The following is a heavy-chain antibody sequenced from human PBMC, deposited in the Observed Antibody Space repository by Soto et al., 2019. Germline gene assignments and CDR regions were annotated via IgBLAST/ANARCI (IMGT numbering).Heavy chain of an antibody. CDR2: ISYDGRYK. D-gene: IGHD2-2*01. J-gene: IGHJ3*02. V-gene: IGHV3-30*18. CDR3: AKEELDCTGTSCYVPDALDI. Sequence: GGSLRLSCAASGFTLSNYGMHWVRQAPGKGLEWVAVISYDGRYKYNEDSVKGRFTISRDNSKNTLFLQMDSLRAEDTAVYYCAKEELDCTGTSCYVPDALDIWGQGTLVTVSS. CDR1: GFTLSNYG.